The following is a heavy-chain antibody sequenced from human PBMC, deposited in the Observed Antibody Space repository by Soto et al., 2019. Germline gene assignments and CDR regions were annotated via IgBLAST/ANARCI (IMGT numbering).Heavy chain of an antibody. CDR2: ISYDGSNK. Sequence: GGSLRLSCAASGFTFSSYGMHWVRQAPGKGLEWVAVISYDGSNKYYADSVKGRFTISRDNSKNTLYLQMNSLRAEDTAVYYCAKDLKRYYYDSSGPLDYWGQGTLVTVSS. D-gene: IGHD3-22*01. V-gene: IGHV3-30*18. CDR3: AKDLKRYYYDSSGPLDY. CDR1: GFTFSSYG. J-gene: IGHJ4*02.